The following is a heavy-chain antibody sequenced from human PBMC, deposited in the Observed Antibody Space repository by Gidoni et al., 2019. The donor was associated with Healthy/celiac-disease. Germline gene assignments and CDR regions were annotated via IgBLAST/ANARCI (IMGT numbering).Heavy chain of an antibody. D-gene: IGHD1-26*01. CDR1: GRSISSSSYY. V-gene: IGHV4-39*01. CDR3: ARQGGSYWNWFDP. Sequence: QLQLQESGPGLVKPSETLSPTCTVSGRSISSSSYYWGWIRQPPGKGLEWIGSIYYSGSTYYNPSRKSRVTISVDTSKNQFSLKLSSVTAADTAVYYCARQGGSYWNWFDPWGQGTLVTVSS. CDR2: IYYSGST. J-gene: IGHJ5*02.